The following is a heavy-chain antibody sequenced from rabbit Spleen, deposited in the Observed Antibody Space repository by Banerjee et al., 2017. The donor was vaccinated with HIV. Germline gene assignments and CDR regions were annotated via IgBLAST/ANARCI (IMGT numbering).Heavy chain of an antibody. Sequence: QEQLVESGGGLVQPEGSLTLTCTVSGFSFSSSYWICWVRQAPGKGLEWIACIYAGSSGNTYYASWAKGRFTISSHNAQNTLYLQLNSLTAADTATYFCAKGAYASSSGYITLWGPGTLVTVS. CDR3: AKGAYASSSGYITL. V-gene: IGHV1S45*01. J-gene: IGHJ4*01. CDR2: IYAGSSGNT. D-gene: IGHD1-1*01. CDR1: GFSFSSSYW.